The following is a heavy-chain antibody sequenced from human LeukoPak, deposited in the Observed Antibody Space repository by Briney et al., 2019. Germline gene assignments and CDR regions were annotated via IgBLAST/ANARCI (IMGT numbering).Heavy chain of an antibody. V-gene: IGHV3-23*01. Sequence: AGGSLRLSCVASGFTFSSYVMNWVRQAPGKGLEWVSGISDSGGSTYYADSVKGRFTISRDNSKNTLYLQMNSLRAEDTAVYYCAKLPGRAADYWGQGTLVTVSS. CDR2: ISDSGGST. CDR1: GFTFSSYV. CDR3: AKLPGRAADY. J-gene: IGHJ4*02.